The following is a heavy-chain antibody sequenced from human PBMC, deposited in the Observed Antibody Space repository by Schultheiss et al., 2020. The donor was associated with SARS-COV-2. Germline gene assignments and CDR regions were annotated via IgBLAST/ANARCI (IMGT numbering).Heavy chain of an antibody. D-gene: IGHD4-17*01. J-gene: IGHJ5*02. CDR3: ARQGYGDYVWFDP. Sequence: SETLSLTCTVSGGSITSYYWSWIRQHPGKGLEWIGYIYYSGSTYYNPSLKSRVTISVDTSKNQFSLKLSSVTAADTAVYYCARQGYGDYVWFDPWGQGTLVTVSS. CDR2: IYYSGST. CDR1: GGSITSYY. V-gene: IGHV4-59*06.